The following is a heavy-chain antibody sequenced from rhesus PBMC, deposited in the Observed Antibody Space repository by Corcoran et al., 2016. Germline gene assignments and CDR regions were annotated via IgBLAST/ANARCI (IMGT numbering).Heavy chain of an antibody. CDR2: ISNTGQTK. CDR1: GFTFGDNG. CDR3: TRGYDSGPVDY. V-gene: IGHV3-7*01. J-gene: IGHJ4*01. Sequence: EVQLVESGGGLVQPGGSLRLSCAASGFTFGDNGMHWVRQAPGKGLEWVSSISNTGQTKHDANSVKGRFTVSRDNAKNSLALQMNSLRAEDTAVYYCTRGYDSGPVDYWGQGVLVTVSS. D-gene: IGHD3-28*01.